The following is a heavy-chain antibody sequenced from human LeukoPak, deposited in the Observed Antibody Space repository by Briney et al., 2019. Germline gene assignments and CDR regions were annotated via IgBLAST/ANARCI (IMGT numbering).Heavy chain of an antibody. CDR1: GFTFSNYG. V-gene: IGHV3-23*01. J-gene: IGHJ4*02. CDR2: TSGSGGAT. Sequence: GGSLRLSCAASGFTFSNYGMSWVRQAPGKGLEWVSATSGSGGATYYADSVKGRFTISRDNSMNTLFLQMSSLRAEDTAVYYCAKGDFDSSGWYNRPLDYWGQGTLVTVSS. CDR3: AKGDFDSSGWYNRPLDY. D-gene: IGHD6-19*01.